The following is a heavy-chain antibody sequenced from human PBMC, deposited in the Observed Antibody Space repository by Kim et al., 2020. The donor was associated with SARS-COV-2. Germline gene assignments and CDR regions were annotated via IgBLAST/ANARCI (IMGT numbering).Heavy chain of an antibody. CDR1: GFTFSSYD. CDR2: IGTAGDT. V-gene: IGHV3-13*01. Sequence: GGSLRLSCAASGFTFSSYDMHWVRQATGKGLEWVSAIGTAGDTYYPGSVKGRFTISRENAKNSLYLQMNSQRAGDTAVYYCARGDIENAFDIWGQGTMVTVSS. D-gene: IGHD2-15*01. J-gene: IGHJ3*02. CDR3: ARGDIENAFDI.